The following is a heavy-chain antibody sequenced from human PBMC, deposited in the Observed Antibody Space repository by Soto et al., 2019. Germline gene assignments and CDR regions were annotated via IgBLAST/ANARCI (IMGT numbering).Heavy chain of an antibody. J-gene: IGHJ4*02. D-gene: IGHD6-19*01. CDR2: ISGSGGDT. V-gene: IGHV3-23*01. CDR1: GPTFSTFA. CDR3: AKGRYSSPIHYFDY. Sequence: PGGSLRLSCAASGPTFSTFAMNWVRQPPGKGLEWVSVISGSGGDTYYADSVKGRFTISRDNSKNTLYLEMNSLRAEDTAVYYCAKGRYSSPIHYFDYWGQGTLVTVSS.